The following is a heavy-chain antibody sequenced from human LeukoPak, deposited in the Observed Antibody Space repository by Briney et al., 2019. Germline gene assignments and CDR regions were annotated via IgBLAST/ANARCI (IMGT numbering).Heavy chain of an antibody. CDR1: GGSISSGGYY. V-gene: IGHV4-31*03. Sequence: SQTLSLTCTVSGGSISSGGYYWSWIRPHPGKGLEWVGYIYYSGSTYYNPSLKSRVTISVDTSKNQFSLKLSSVTAADTAVYYCARGHYDYYDSSGYHPLDFHYWGQGTLVTVSS. CDR3: ARGHYDYYDSSGYHPLDFHY. CDR2: IYYSGST. D-gene: IGHD3-22*01. J-gene: IGHJ4*02.